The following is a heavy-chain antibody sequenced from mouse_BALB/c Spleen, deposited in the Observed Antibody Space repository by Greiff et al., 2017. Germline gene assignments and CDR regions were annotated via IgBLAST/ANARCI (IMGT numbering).Heavy chain of an antibody. CDR2: IRSKSNNYAT. CDR3: VTGPSYYYGSSYAMDY. CDR1: GFTFNTNA. V-gene: IGHV10S3*01. D-gene: IGHD1-1*01. Sequence: EVKLVETGGGLVQPKGSLKLSCAASGFTFNTNAMNWVRQAPGKGLEWVARIRSKSNNYATYYADSVKDRFTISRDDSQSMLYLQMNNLKTEDTAMYYCVTGPSYYYGSSYAMDYWGQGTSVTVSS. J-gene: IGHJ4*01.